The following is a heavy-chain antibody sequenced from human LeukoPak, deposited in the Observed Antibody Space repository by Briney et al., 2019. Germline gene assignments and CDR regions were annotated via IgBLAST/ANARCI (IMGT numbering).Heavy chain of an antibody. V-gene: IGHV3-23*01. D-gene: IGHD3-10*01. CDR3: AKVPSYGSGSYPTYYFDY. Sequence: PGGSLRLSCAASGFTFSSYAMSWVRQAPGKGLEWVSAISGSGGSTYYADSVKGRFTISRDNSKNTLYLQMNSLRAEDTAVYYCAKVPSYGSGSYPTYYFDYWGQGTLVTVSS. J-gene: IGHJ4*02. CDR1: GFTFSSYA. CDR2: ISGSGGST.